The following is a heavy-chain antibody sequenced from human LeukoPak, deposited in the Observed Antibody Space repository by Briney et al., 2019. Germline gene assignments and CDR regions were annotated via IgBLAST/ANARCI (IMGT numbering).Heavy chain of an antibody. D-gene: IGHD3-22*01. V-gene: IGHV1-69*06. CDR2: IIPIFGTA. Sequence: GSSVKVSCKASGGTFSSYAISWVRQAPGQGLEWMGGIIPIFGTANYAQKFQGRVTITADKSTSTAYMELSSLRSEDTAVYYCARVSYDSSGYYPETIDYWGQGTLVTVSS. J-gene: IGHJ4*02. CDR1: GGTFSSYA. CDR3: ARVSYDSSGYYPETIDY.